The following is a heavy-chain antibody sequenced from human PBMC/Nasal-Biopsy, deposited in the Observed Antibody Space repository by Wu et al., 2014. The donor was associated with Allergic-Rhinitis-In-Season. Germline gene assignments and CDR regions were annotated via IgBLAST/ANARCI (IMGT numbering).Heavy chain of an antibody. D-gene: IGHD1-14*01. CDR1: GFTFSSYA. Sequence: LRLSCAASGFTFSSYAMSWVRQAPGKGWSGSSTISGSGDNTYYADSVKGRFTISRDNSKNTLYLQMNSLRAEDTAVYYCAKDARMGPVDYFDDWGQGTLVTVS. V-gene: IGHV3-23*01. CDR2: ISGSGDNT. J-gene: IGHJ4*02. CDR3: AKDARMGPVDYFDD.